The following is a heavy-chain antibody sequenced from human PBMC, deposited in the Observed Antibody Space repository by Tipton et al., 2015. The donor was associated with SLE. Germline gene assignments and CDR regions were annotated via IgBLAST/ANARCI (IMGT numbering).Heavy chain of an antibody. J-gene: IGHJ4*02. V-gene: IGHV1-8*01. CDR3: ARHRDYGDDY. Sequence: QVQLVQSGAEVKKPGASVKVSCKASGSTFIEMDINWVRQAPGQGLEWMGFMSPKVGATGFAQKFQGRVSLTSDTSVTTAYMELNSLTSEDTAVYFCARHRDYGDDYWGQGALVTVSS. D-gene: IGHD4-17*01. CDR2: MSPKVGAT. CDR1: GSTFIEMD.